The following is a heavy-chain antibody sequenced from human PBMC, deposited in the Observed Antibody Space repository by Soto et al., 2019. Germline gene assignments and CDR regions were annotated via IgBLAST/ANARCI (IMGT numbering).Heavy chain of an antibody. D-gene: IGHD3-22*01. V-gene: IGHV1-69*01. CDR1: GGTFSSYA. Sequence: QVQLVQSGSEVKKPGSSVKVSCKASGGTFSSYAISWVRQAPGQGLERMGGIIPIFGTANYAQKFQGRVTITADESTSTAYMELSSLRSEDTAVYYCAREYYDSSGWGEVFDYWGQGTLVTVSS. CDR2: IIPIFGTA. CDR3: AREYYDSSGWGEVFDY. J-gene: IGHJ4*02.